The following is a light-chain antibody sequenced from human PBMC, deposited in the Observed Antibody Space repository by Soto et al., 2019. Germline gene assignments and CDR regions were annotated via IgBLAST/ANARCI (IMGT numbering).Light chain of an antibody. V-gene: IGKV3-20*01. Sequence: EIVLTQSPGTLSLSPGERATVSCRASQSVSSSYLAWYQQKPGQAPRLLIYGASRRATGIPDRFSGSGSGTDFTLTISRLEPEDFAVYYCQKYGSSPPYTFGQGTELEIK. CDR1: QSVSSSY. CDR3: QKYGSSPPYT. CDR2: GAS. J-gene: IGKJ2*01.